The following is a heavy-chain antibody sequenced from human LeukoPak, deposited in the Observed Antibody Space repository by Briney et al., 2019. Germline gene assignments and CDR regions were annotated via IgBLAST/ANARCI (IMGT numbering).Heavy chain of an antibody. CDR2: IYYSGST. CDR1: GGSISSGGYY. Sequence: SQTLSLTCTVSGGSISSGGYYWSWIRQHPGKGLEWIGYIYYSGSTYYNPSLKSRDIISVDTSKNQFSLKLSSVTAADTAVYYCARGRYCSSTSCLYYFDYWGQGTLVIVSS. J-gene: IGHJ4*02. V-gene: IGHV4-31*03. D-gene: IGHD2-2*01. CDR3: ARGRYCSSTSCLYYFDY.